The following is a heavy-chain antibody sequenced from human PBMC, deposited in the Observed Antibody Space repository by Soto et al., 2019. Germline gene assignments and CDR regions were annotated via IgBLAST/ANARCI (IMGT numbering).Heavy chain of an antibody. CDR2: IIPIFRTS. CDR3: ARHGTLSGYSLRVYYGREI. V-gene: IGHV1-69*06. Sequence: SVKVSCKASGGTLSTYAITWVRQAPGQGLEWMGAIIPIFRTSNYAQKFLGRVTITADKSTSTAYVEPSSLRSEDTAVYYCARHGTLSGYSLRVYYGREIWGKETT. CDR1: GGTLSTYA. D-gene: IGHD3-9*01. J-gene: IGHJ6*04.